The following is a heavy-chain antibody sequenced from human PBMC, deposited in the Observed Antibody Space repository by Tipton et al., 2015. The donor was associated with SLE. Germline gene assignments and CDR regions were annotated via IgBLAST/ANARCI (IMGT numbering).Heavy chain of an antibody. D-gene: IGHD7-27*01. CDR1: GGSIRSYY. J-gene: IGHJ2*01. CDR3: ARHGDQLGIYWYFDL. V-gene: IGHV4-59*08. Sequence: TLSLTCIVSGGSIRSYYWTWIRQPPGKGLEWIGRIYASGSTDYNPSLKSRVTISVHTSKNQLSLKLTSVTAADTAVYFCARHGDQLGIYWYFDLWGRGTLVTVSS. CDR2: IYASGST.